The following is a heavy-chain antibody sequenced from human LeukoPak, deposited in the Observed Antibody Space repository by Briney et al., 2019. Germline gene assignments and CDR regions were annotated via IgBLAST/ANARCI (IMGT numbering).Heavy chain of an antibody. CDR3: AKRPYYYDSSGRGHFDY. CDR2: ISGSGGST. J-gene: IGHJ4*02. D-gene: IGHD3-22*01. CDR1: GFTFSSYA. V-gene: IGHV3-23*01. Sequence: PGGPLRLSCAASGFTFSSYAMSWVRQAPGKGPEWVSAISGSGGSTYYADSVKGRFTISRDNSKNTLYLQMNSLRAEDTAVYYCAKRPYYYDSSGRGHFDYWGQGTLVTVSS.